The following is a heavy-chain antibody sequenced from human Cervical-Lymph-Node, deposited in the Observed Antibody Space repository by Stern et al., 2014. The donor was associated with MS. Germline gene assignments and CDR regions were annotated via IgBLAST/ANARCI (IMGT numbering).Heavy chain of an antibody. V-gene: IGHV1-46*03. J-gene: IGHJ3*01. D-gene: IGHD1-26*01. CDR2: INLSDGAT. CDR3: AREGADNDAFDV. CDR1: GYTFIDYY. Sequence: VHLVESGAEVKKPGASVTVSCRTSGYTFIDYYIHWVRQAPGQGLEWMGRINLSDGATTYAQKFQGRVTMTRDTSTNTAYMQLGSLTSEDTAVFFCAREGADNDAFDVWGQGTMVTVSS.